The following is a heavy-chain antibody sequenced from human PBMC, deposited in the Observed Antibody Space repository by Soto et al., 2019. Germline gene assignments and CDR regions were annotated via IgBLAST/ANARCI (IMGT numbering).Heavy chain of an antibody. CDR3: TTALAPICSSTSCYRTILITVDY. Sequence: GGSLRLSCAASGFTFSNAWMSWVRQAPGKGLEWVGRIKSKTDGGTTDYAAPVKGRFTISRDDSKNTLYLQMNSLKTEDTAVYYCTTALAPICSSTSCYRTILITVDYWGQGTLVTVSS. CDR1: GFTFSNAW. V-gene: IGHV3-15*01. CDR2: IKSKTDGGTT. D-gene: IGHD2-2*01. J-gene: IGHJ4*02.